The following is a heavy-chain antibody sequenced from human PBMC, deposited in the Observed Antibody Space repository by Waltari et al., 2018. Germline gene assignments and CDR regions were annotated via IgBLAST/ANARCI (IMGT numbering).Heavy chain of an antibody. CDR2: NNPNSGGT. CDR3: ARGVSSGWLGY. Sequence: QVQLVQSGAEVKKPGASVKVSCKASGYTFTGYYMHWVLQAPGQGVEWRGRNNPNSGGTNYAQRVQGRVTMTRDTSISTAYMGLSRLRSDDTAVYYGARGVSSGWLGYWGQGTLVTVSS. V-gene: IGHV1-2*02. J-gene: IGHJ4*02. CDR1: GYTFTGYY. D-gene: IGHD6-19*01.